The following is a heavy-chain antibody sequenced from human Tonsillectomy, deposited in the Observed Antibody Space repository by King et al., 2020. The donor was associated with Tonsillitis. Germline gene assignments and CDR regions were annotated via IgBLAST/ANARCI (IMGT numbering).Heavy chain of an antibody. D-gene: IGHD3-22*01. CDR2: IYYSGST. Sequence: VQLQESGPGLVKPSETLSLTCTVSGGSISSYYWSWIRQPPGKGLAWIGNIYYSGSTNYNPSLKSRVTISVDTSKNQFSLKLSSVTAADTAVYYCAREVHHYDSSGYYLYYFDNWGQGNLVTVSS. CDR3: AREVHHYDSSGYYLYYFDN. V-gene: IGHV4-59*01. J-gene: IGHJ4*02. CDR1: GGSISSYY.